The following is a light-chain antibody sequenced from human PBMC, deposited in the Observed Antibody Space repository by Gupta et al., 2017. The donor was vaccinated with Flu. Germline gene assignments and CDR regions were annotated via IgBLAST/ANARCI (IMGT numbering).Light chain of an antibody. CDR2: QDR. Sequence: SYELPRPTSVSVSPEQTASITCSGDKLGDKYACWYQQKPGQSPVLVIYQDRKRPSGIPERFSGSNSGNTATLTISGTQAMDEADYYCQAWDSGTGWVFGGGTKLTVL. J-gene: IGLJ3*02. CDR1: KLGDKY. CDR3: QAWDSGTGWV. V-gene: IGLV3-1*01.